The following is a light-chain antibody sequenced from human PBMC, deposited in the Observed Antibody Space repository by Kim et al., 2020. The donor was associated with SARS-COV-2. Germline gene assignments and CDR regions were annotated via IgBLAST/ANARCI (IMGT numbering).Light chain of an antibody. V-gene: IGLV3-19*01. J-gene: IGLJ2*01. CDR3: NSRDSNDNVV. CDR2: GKN. CDR1: SRRSYY. Sequence: VALGQTVRITCQGDSRRSYYTTGYQQKPGQAPILVIYGKNNRPSGIPDRFSGSSSGNTASLTITGTQAGDEADYYCNSRDSNDNVVFGGGTKLTVL.